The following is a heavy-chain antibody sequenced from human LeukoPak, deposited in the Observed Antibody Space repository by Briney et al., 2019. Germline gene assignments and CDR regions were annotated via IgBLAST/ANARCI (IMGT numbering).Heavy chain of an antibody. V-gene: IGHV1-2*06. CDR2: INPNSGGT. CDR1: GYTFTGYY. CDR3: ARVPLYYYYMDV. J-gene: IGHJ6*03. Sequence: ASVKVSCKASGYTFTGYYMHWVRQAPGQGLEWMGRINPNSGGTNYAQKFQGRVTMTRDTSISTAYMELSRLRSDDTAVYYCARVPLYYYYMDVWGKGTTVTVSS.